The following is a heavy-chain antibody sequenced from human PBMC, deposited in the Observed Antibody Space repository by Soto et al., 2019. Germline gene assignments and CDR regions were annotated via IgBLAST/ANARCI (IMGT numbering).Heavy chain of an antibody. CDR3: ARRGSYSLYYYYGMDV. CDR1: GYSFTSYW. Sequence: PGESLKISCKGSGYSFTSYWISWVRQMPGKGLEWMGRIDPSDSYTNYSPSFQGHVTISADKSISTACLQWSSLKASDTAMYYCARRGSYSLYYYYGMDVWGQGTTVTVSS. CDR2: IDPSDSYT. V-gene: IGHV5-10-1*01. J-gene: IGHJ6*02. D-gene: IGHD1-26*01.